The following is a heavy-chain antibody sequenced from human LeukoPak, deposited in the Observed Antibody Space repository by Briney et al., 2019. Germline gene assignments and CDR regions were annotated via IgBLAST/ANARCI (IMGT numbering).Heavy chain of an antibody. D-gene: IGHD3-16*01. CDR1: GGSFSGYY. CDR3: ARAGWLWFGTKTHSSVSAYFAY. J-gene: IGHJ4*02. CDR2: INHSGST. V-gene: IGHV4-34*01. Sequence: PSETLSLTCAVYGGSFSGYYWSWIRQPPGKGLEWIGEINHSGSTNYNPSLKSRVTISVDTSKNQFSLKLSSVTAADTAVYYCARAGWLWFGTKTHSSVSAYFAYWGQGTLVTVSS.